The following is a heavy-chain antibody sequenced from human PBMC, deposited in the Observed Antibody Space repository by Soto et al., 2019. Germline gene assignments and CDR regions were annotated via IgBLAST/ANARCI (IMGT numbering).Heavy chain of an antibody. D-gene: IGHD4-17*01. V-gene: IGHV6-1*01. CDR1: RDSVTSNNAD. J-gene: IGHJ4*02. Sequence: QTPSLTCAISRDSVTSNNADYNWISQSTSIGLEWLGRTYYTSNWYNNYTISVKRRITINPATSKNQFSLQLNSVNPETTAVYYGARSNHGDYAYCGQGTLVTVSS. CDR3: ARSNHGDYAY. CDR2: TYYTSNWYN.